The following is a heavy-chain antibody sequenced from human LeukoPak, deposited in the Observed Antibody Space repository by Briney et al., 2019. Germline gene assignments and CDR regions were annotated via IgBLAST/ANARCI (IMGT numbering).Heavy chain of an antibody. CDR2: ISLYNGNT. V-gene: IGHV1-18*01. Sequence: GASVKVSCKASGYDFINYGITWVRQAPGQGLEWMGWISLYNGNTDYKLQGRVTMTTDKSTSTAYMELRSLRSEDTAVYYCARGRTWIQPGYWFDPWGQGTLVTVSS. CDR3: ARGRTWIQPGYWFDP. J-gene: IGHJ5*02. D-gene: IGHD5-18*01. CDR1: GYDFINYG.